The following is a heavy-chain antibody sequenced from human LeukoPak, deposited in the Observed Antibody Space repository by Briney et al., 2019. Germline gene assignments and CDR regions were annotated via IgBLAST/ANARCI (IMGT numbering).Heavy chain of an antibody. V-gene: IGHV4-38-2*02. J-gene: IGHJ4*02. Sequence: SETLSLTCAVYGGSFSGYYWGWIRQPPGKGLEWIGSIYHSGSTYYNPSLKSRVTISVDTSKNQFSLKLSSVTAADTAVYYCARDLGYISSGYPDDYWGQGTLVTVSS. CDR3: ARDLGYISSGYPDDY. CDR2: IYHSGST. CDR1: GGSFSGYY. D-gene: IGHD3-22*01.